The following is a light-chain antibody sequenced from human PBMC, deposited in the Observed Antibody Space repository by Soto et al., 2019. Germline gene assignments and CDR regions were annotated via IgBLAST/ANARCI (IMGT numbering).Light chain of an antibody. CDR3: ATWNDSLSVL. Sequence: QAVVTQPPSASGTPGQRVTISCSGSSSNIGSNYIYWYQQLPGTAPKVLIYRTNQRPSGVPDRFSGSKSGTSASLTISGLRSEDEADYYCATWNDSLSVLFGGGTKLTVL. J-gene: IGLJ3*02. CDR2: RTN. CDR1: SSNIGSNY. V-gene: IGLV1-47*01.